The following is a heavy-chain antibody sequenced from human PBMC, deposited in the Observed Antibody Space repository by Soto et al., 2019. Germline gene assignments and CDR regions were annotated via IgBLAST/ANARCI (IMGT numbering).Heavy chain of an antibody. CDR3: ARDLGIRGVTLYYYYYGMDD. D-gene: IGHD3-10*01. J-gene: IGHJ6*02. CDR2: ISAYNGNT. Sequence: GASVKVSCKASGYTFTSYGISWVRQAPGQGLEWMGWISAYNGNTNYAQKLQGRVTMTTDTSTSTAYMELRSLRSDDTAVYYCARDLGIRGVTLYYYYYGMDDWGQGTTVTVSS. CDR1: GYTFTSYG. V-gene: IGHV1-18*01.